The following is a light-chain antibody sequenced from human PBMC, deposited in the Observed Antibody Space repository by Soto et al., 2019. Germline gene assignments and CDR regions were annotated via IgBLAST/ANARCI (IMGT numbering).Light chain of an antibody. J-gene: IGKJ1*01. CDR3: QQYNSYSGT. CDR1: QSISSW. CDR2: DAS. Sequence: DIQMSQSPSTVSATVGDRVRSTCRASQSISSWLAWYQQKPGKAPKLLIHDASSLESGVPSRFSGSGSGTEFTLTISSLQPDDFATYYCQQYNSYSGTFGQGTKVDI. V-gene: IGKV1-5*01.